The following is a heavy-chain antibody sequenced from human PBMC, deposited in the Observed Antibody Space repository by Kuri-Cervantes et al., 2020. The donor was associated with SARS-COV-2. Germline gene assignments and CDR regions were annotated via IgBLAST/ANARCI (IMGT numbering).Heavy chain of an antibody. CDR3: ARDYCSSTSCYYYYGMDV. CDR2: IGTAGDT. D-gene: IGHD2-2*01. J-gene: IGHJ6*02. V-gene: IGHV3-13*01. Sequence: GGSLRLSCAASRFTFSSYDMHWVRQATGKGLEWVSAIGTAGDTYYPGSVKGRFTISRENAKNSLYLQMNTLRAGDTAVYYCARDYCSSTSCYYYYGMDVWGQGTTVTVSS. CDR1: RFTFSSYD.